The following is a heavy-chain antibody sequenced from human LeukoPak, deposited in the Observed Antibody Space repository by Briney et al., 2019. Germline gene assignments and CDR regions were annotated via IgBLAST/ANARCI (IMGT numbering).Heavy chain of an antibody. Sequence: PEASVKVSCKLSGNSLSELSIHWVRQAPGKGLDWMGGFDPEEGEIVYSQSFQGRVTVTEDRSTNTAYLELSSLRSEDAAVYYCATIGQFGGNYYYFDPWGQATLVTVSS. CDR2: FDPEEGEI. CDR3: ATIGQFGGNYYYFDP. V-gene: IGHV1-24*01. CDR1: GNSLSELS. J-gene: IGHJ5*02. D-gene: IGHD5-12*01.